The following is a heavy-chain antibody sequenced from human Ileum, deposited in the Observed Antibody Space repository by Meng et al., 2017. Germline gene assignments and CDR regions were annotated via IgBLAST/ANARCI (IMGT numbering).Heavy chain of an antibody. CDR3: ATNKNKKIDY. V-gene: IGHV4-4*02. CDR2: IFHTGST. J-gene: IGHJ4*02. CDR1: GDSISSSNW. Sequence: VQLQESGPGMVEPSGTLALTCVVSGDSISSSNWLNWVRQPPGKGLEWIGEIFHTGSTNYNPSLKSRVTISADKSKNQFSLNLSSVTAADTAVYYCATNKNKKIDYWGQGTLVTVSS. D-gene: IGHD2/OR15-2a*01.